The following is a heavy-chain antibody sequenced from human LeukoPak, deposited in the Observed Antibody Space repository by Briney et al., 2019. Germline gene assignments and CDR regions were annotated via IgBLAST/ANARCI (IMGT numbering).Heavy chain of an antibody. CDR1: GFTFSSYA. D-gene: IGHD3-3*01. J-gene: IGHJ4*02. CDR3: AKAPTGFLEWLLFDY. V-gene: IGHV3-23*01. Sequence: GGSLRLSCAASGFTFSSYAMSWVRQAPGKGLEWVSAISGSGGSTYYADSVKGRFTISRDNSENTLYLQMNSLRAEDTAVYYCAKAPTGFLEWLLFDYWGQGTLVTVSS. CDR2: ISGSGGST.